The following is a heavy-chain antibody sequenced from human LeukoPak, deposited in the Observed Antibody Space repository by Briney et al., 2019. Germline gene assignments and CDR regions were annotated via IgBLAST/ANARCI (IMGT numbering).Heavy chain of an antibody. CDR2: INPNSGGT. V-gene: IGHV1-2*04. Sequence: ASVKVSCKASGYTFTGYYMHWVRQAPGQGLEWMGWINPNSGGTNYAQKFQGWVTMTRDTSISTAYMELSRLRSDDTAVYYCARADYGDYVDFDYWGQGTLVTVSS. CDR1: GYTFTGYY. CDR3: ARADYGDYVDFDY. D-gene: IGHD4-17*01. J-gene: IGHJ4*02.